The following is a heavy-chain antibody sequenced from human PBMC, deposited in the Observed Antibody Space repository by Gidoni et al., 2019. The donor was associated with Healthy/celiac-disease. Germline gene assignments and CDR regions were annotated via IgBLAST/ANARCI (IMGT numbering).Heavy chain of an antibody. Sequence: QVQLVQSGAEVKKPGASVKVSCKASGYTFTSYDINWVRQATGQGLEWMGWMNPNSGNTGYAQKFQGRVTMTRNTSISTAYMELSSLRSEDTAVYYCARGGYDFWSGSANWFDPWGQGTLVTVSS. D-gene: IGHD3-3*01. CDR2: MNPNSGNT. CDR3: ARGGYDFWSGSANWFDP. CDR1: GYTFTSYD. J-gene: IGHJ5*02. V-gene: IGHV1-8*01.